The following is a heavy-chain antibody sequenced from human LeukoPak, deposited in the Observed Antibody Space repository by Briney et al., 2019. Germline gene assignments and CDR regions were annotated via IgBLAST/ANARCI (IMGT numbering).Heavy chain of an antibody. CDR3: ARTYYDSSGYYYYYYYMDV. V-gene: IGHV4-59*11. Sequence: TSETLSLTCTVSGGSISSHYWSWIRQPPGKGLEWIGYIYYSGSTNYNPSLKSRVTISVDTSKNQFSLKLSSVTAADTAVYYCARTYYDSSGYYYYYYYMDVWGKGTTVTVSS. CDR1: GGSISSHY. D-gene: IGHD3-22*01. J-gene: IGHJ6*03. CDR2: IYYSGST.